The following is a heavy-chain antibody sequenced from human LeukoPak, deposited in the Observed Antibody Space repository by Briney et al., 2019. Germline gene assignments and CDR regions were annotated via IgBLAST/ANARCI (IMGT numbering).Heavy chain of an antibody. Sequence: PGGSLRLSCAASGFTFSSYGMHWGRQDPGKGLEWEAVISYDGSNKYYADSVKGRFTISRDNSKNTLYLQMSSLRPEDTAVYYCANGGYTSSWYVVDYWGQGTPVTVSS. CDR1: GFTFSSYG. V-gene: IGHV3-30*18. J-gene: IGHJ4*02. CDR3: ANGGYTSSWYVVDY. D-gene: IGHD6-13*01. CDR2: ISYDGSNK.